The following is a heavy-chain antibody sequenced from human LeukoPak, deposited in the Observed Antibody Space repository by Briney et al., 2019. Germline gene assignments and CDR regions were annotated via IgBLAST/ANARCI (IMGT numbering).Heavy chain of an antibody. CDR1: GGSINTHYYY. CDR2: IHINGDT. Sequence: PSETLSLTCTVSGGSINTHYYYWGWIRQPPGKGLEWIATIHINGDTLFNPSLESRVTISVDKSRNQFSLRLSSVSAADAAVYYCGRHVGWTTATTSRFFDWGQGTLVIVSS. D-gene: IGHD4-17*01. CDR3: GRHVGWTTATTSRFFD. V-gene: IGHV4-39*01. J-gene: IGHJ4*02.